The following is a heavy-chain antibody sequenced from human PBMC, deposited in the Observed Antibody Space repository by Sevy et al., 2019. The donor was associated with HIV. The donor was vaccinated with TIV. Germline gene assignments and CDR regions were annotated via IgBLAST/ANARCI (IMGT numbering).Heavy chain of an antibody. CDR2: ISSGSSYI. CDR1: GFTFSNYF. J-gene: IGHJ4*02. Sequence: GGSLRLSCAASGFTFSNYFMNWVRQAPGKGLEWVSYISSGSSYIFYADSLKGRFTISRDNAKNSLYLHMNSLRAEDTAVYYCARGDYYGSLYYFDDWGPGTLVTAAS. CDR3: ARGDYYGSLYYFDD. D-gene: IGHD3-10*01. V-gene: IGHV3-21*01.